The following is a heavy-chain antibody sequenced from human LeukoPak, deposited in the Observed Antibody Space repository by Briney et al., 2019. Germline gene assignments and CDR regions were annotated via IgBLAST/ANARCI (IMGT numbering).Heavy chain of an antibody. CDR1: GFNYSSYT. J-gene: IGHJ6*03. V-gene: IGHV3-48*01. D-gene: IGHD3-3*01. Sequence: PGGSLRLSCAASGFNYSSYTMNWVRQAPGMGLEWLSYISASRDITYYADSVKGQFTISRDNAKNSLYLQMNSLRAEDTAVYYCVRGSLASGVVVYYYYYLDVWGKGTTVTVSS. CDR3: VRGSLASGVVVYYYYYLDV. CDR2: ISASRDIT.